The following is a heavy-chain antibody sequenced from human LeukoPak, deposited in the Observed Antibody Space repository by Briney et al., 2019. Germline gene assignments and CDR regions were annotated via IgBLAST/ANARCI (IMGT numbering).Heavy chain of an antibody. Sequence: PGGSLRLSCGASGFTFSSYEMNWVRQAPGKGLEWVSYISSGGSAIYYADSVKGRFTISRDNSKNTLYLQMNSLRAEDTAVYYCAKDRGPLYCSGGSCYDSYYYGMDVWGQGTTVTVSS. CDR3: AKDRGPLYCSGGSCYDSYYYGMDV. CDR1: GFTFSSYE. J-gene: IGHJ6*02. CDR2: ISSGGSAI. D-gene: IGHD2-15*01. V-gene: IGHV3-48*03.